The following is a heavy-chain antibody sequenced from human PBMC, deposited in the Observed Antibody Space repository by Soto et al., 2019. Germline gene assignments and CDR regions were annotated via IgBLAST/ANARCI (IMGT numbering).Heavy chain of an antibody. CDR3: ARDFYGGYTYGPGDY. Sequence: GSXXXSCAXXXFMFSAXXXXXVRQAPGKGLAWVANIHGDGGKIXXVDSVKGRFTISRDNAKRXLYLQMNSLRAEDTAVYYCARDFYGGYTYGPGDYWGQGALVTVSS. CDR2: IHGDGGKI. J-gene: IGHJ4*02. D-gene: IGHD5-18*01. V-gene: IGHV3-7*01. CDR1: XFMFSAXX.